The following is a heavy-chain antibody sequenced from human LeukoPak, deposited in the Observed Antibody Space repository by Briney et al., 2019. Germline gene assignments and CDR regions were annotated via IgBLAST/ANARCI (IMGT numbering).Heavy chain of an antibody. CDR2: IYDSGNI. CDR3: ARSPDDCGDYAAGNWFDP. V-gene: IGHV4-39*01. CDR1: GGSISSSDSF. Sequence: PSETLSLTCTVSGGSISSSDSFWGWIRQSPGQGLEWIGSIYDSGNIYYNPSLKSRVSISVDTSKNQFSLNLTSVSAADTAVYYCARSPDDCGDYAAGNWFDPWGQGTLVTVSS. D-gene: IGHD4-17*01. J-gene: IGHJ5*02.